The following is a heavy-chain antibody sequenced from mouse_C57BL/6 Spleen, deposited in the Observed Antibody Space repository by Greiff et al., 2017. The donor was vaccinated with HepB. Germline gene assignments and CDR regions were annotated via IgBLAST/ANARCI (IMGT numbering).Heavy chain of an antibody. CDR2: IYPRSGNT. CDR3: ARSEEGYFDY. Sequence: QVQLKQSGAELARPGASVKLSCKASGYTFTSYGISWVKQSTGQGLEWIGEIYPRSGNTYYNEKFKGKATLTADKSSSTAYMELRSLTSEDSAVYFCARSEEGYFDYWGQGTTLTVSS. CDR1: GYTFTSYG. J-gene: IGHJ2*01. V-gene: IGHV1-81*01.